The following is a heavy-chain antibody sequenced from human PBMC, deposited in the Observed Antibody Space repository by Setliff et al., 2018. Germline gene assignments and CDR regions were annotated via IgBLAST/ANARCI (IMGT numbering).Heavy chain of an antibody. Sequence: PSETLSLTCTVSGGSIGSSFWNWIRQSPGKGLEWIGYKSNRGDTNSNPSLRSRLTMSVDTSKSQFSLNLTSVTAADTAVYYCARDRTAYNYGMDVWGQGTTVTVSS. J-gene: IGHJ6*02. D-gene: IGHD5-18*01. CDR1: GGSIGSSF. CDR2: KSNRGDT. CDR3: ARDRTAYNYGMDV. V-gene: IGHV4-59*01.